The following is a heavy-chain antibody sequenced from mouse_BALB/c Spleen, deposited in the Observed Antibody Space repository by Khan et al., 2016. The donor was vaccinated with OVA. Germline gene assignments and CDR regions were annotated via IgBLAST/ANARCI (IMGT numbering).Heavy chain of an antibody. V-gene: IGHV2-3*01. CDR1: GLSLINYG. J-gene: IGHJ3*01. CDR2: IWGDGTT. Sequence: QVQLKESGPGLVAPSQSLSITCTVSGLSLINYGVSWIRQPPGKGLEWLGVIWGDGTTNYHSNIKPRMSINKDNSKSQVFLQLTSLQTDDTAPYFCGIIYYGRAWFAYWGQGTLVTVSA. D-gene: IGHD1-2*01. CDR3: GIIYYGRAWFAY.